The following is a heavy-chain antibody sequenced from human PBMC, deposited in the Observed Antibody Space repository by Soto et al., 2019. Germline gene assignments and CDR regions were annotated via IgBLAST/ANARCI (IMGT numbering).Heavy chain of an antibody. CDR2: ISGDGSAT. J-gene: IGHJ3*01. CDR3: AKTRLYDNNDYHRDGFDV. V-gene: IGHV3-23*01. Sequence: EVKLLESGGGLVQPGESLRLSCAPSGFRFWTYSMSWVRQAPGKGLEWVSGISGDGSATSYADSLKGRFTVSRDNSKDTLFLQMNTLRVEDTAVYYCAKTRLYDNNDYHRDGFDVWGPGTAVTVS. CDR1: GFRFWTYS. D-gene: IGHD5-12*01.